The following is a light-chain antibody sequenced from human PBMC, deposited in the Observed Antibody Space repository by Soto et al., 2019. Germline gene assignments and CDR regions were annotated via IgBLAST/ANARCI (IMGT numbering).Light chain of an antibody. Sequence: DIQMTQSPSSLSASVGDRVTITCRASQGISSYLSWYQQKPGKAPKFLIYAASSLQRGVPSRFSGSGSGTDFTLPISSLQPEDFATYYCQPSYRTPITFGQGTRLEIK. J-gene: IGKJ5*01. CDR3: QPSYRTPIT. V-gene: IGKV1-39*01. CDR2: AAS. CDR1: QGISSY.